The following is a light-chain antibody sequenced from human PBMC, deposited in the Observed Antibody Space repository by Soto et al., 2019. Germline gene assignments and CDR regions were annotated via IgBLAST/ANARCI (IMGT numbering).Light chain of an antibody. J-gene: IGKJ1*01. V-gene: IGKV3-15*01. CDR1: QPCGSN. Sequence: SQPCGSNLSWYQQKRGQAPTRLLYGASTRATGSTVRLSGSASGTNVTPTISSLVSVDVLAYYCQHQNTGCPWTIGQGTKVDIK. CDR2: GAS. CDR3: QHQNTGCPWT.